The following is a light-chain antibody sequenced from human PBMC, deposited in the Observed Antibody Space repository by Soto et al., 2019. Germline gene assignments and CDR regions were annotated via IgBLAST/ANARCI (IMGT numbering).Light chain of an antibody. Sequence: EVVLTQSPATLSLSPGERATLSCRASQSVSSNLAWYQQKPGQAPRLLIYGASSRATGIPDRFSGSWSGTDFTLTISALEPEDFAVYYCQQYGSSRWAFGQGTKVDIK. V-gene: IGKV3-20*01. J-gene: IGKJ1*01. CDR2: GAS. CDR1: QSVSSN. CDR3: QQYGSSRWA.